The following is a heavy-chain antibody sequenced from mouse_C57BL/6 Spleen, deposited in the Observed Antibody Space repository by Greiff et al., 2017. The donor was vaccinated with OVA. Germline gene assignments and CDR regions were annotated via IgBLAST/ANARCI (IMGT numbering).Heavy chain of an antibody. CDR3: AREAYGSSFDY. V-gene: IGHV5-16*01. Sequence: EVKLMESEGGLVQPGSSMKLSCTASGFTFSDYYMAWVRQVPEKGLEWVANINYDGSSTYYLDSLKIRFIISRDNAKNILYLQMSSLKSEDTATYYCAREAYGSSFDYWGQGTTLTVSS. J-gene: IGHJ2*01. D-gene: IGHD1-1*01. CDR2: INYDGSST. CDR1: GFTFSDYY.